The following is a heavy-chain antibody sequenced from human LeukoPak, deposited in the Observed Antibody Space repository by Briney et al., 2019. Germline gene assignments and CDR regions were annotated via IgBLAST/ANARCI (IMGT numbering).Heavy chain of an antibody. CDR2: ISSISSYI. CDR3: ARDRPSLKLEMATTPGSGFDY. J-gene: IGHJ4*02. CDR1: GFTFSSYA. Sequence: NPGGSLRLSCAASGFTFSSYAMSWVRQPPGKGLEWVSSISSISSYIYYADSVKGRFTISRDNAKNSLYLQMNSLRAEDTAVYYCARDRPSLKLEMATTPGSGFDYWGQGTLVTVSS. V-gene: IGHV3-21*01. D-gene: IGHD5-24*01.